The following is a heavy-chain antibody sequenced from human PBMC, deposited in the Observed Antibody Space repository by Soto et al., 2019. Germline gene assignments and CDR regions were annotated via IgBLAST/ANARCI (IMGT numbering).Heavy chain of an antibody. D-gene: IGHD2-21*01. CDR2: IYYSGST. CDR3: ARDRFLLGYYYGMDV. Sequence: PSETLSLTCTVSGGSISSYYWSWIRQPPGKGLEWIGYIYYSGSTNYNPSLKSRVTISVDTSKNQFSLKLSSVTAADTAVYYCARDRFLLGYYYGMDVWGQGTTVT. V-gene: IGHV4-59*01. CDR1: GGSISSYY. J-gene: IGHJ6*02.